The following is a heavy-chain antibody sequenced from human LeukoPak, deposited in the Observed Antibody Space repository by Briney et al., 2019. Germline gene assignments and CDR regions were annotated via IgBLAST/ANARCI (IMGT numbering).Heavy chain of an antibody. J-gene: IGHJ6*02. D-gene: IGHD3-3*01. V-gene: IGHV4-30-4*01. Sequence: SETLSLTCTVSGGSISSGDYHWSWIRQPPGKGLEWIGYIYYSGSTYYNPSLKSRVTISVDTSKNQFSLKLSSVTAADTAVYYCARALQFYDFWSGYYPYYYYYGMDVWGQGTTVTVSS. CDR2: IYYSGST. CDR3: ARALQFYDFWSGYYPYYYYYGMDV. CDR1: GGSISSGDYH.